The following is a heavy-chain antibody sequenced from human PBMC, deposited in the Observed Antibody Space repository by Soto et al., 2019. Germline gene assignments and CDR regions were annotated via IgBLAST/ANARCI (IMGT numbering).Heavy chain of an antibody. CDR3: ARGQRFSDWFDP. V-gene: IGHV4-4*07. D-gene: IGHD3-3*01. CDR1: GGAISGYY. Sequence: QVQLQESGPGLVKPSETLSLSCTVSGGAISGYYWTWIRQPAGKGLGWIGRIYSSGSTKYNPSLQSRVTVSLDTSKNQFSLRLTSVTAADTAVYYCARGQRFSDWFDPWGQGTLVTVSS. CDR2: IYSSGST. J-gene: IGHJ5*02.